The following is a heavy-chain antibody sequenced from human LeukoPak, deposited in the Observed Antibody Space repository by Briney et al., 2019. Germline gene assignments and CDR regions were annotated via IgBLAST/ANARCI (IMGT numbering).Heavy chain of an antibody. D-gene: IGHD5/OR15-5a*01. Sequence: GSLRLSCAASGFTFSRYYMTWIRQAPGKGLEWISYISSSSSYANYADSVKGRFTISRDNDKNTVYLQMNSLRVDDTAVYYCARDLSRLSVWGQGALVTVSS. CDR1: GFTFSRYY. V-gene: IGHV3-11*05. J-gene: IGHJ4*02. CDR2: ISSSSSYA. CDR3: ARDLSRLSV.